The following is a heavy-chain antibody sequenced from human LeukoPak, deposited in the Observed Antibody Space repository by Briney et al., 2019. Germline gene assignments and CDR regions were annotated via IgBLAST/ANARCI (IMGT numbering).Heavy chain of an antibody. V-gene: IGHV3-30*02. CDR2: IRFDGSNVGSNV. D-gene: IGHD1-26*01. J-gene: IGHJ4*02. CDR1: GFTFSTYG. Sequence: GGSLRLSCATSGFTFSTYGMHWVRQAPGEGLEWVAFIRFDGSNVGSNVYYADSVKGRFTISRDNSKNTLYLQMNSLRAEDTAVYQRAKELFPMTQWEQLGYWGQGTLVTVSS. CDR3: AKELFPMTQWEQLGY.